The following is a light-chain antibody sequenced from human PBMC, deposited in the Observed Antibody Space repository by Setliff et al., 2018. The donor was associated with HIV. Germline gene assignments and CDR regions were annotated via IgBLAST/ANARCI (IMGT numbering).Light chain of an antibody. CDR1: SSDVGGYNY. V-gene: IGLV2-14*01. Sequence: QSVLTQPASVSGSPGQSITISCTGASSDVGGYNYVSWYQQHPGKAPKLMIYEVINRPSGVSNRFSASKSGNTASLTISGLQAEDEADYYCSSFTSSGTYVFGTGTKV. CDR3: SSFTSSGTYV. CDR2: EVI. J-gene: IGLJ1*01.